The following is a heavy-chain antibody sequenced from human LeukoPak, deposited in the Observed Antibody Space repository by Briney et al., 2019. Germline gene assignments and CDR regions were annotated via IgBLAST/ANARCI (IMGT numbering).Heavy chain of an antibody. J-gene: IGHJ4*02. CDR1: GFTFSSYA. D-gene: IGHD2-21*01. CDR3: AEEGRINCYGDFDF. CDR2: ISSSGDRT. Sequence: GGSLRLSCGASGFTFSSYAMSWVRQAPGKGLEWVSGISSSGDRTYYADSVKGRFTISRDNSKNTLFLQMDNLRAEDMALYYCAEEGRINCYGDFDFWGQGTLVTVSS. V-gene: IGHV3-23*01.